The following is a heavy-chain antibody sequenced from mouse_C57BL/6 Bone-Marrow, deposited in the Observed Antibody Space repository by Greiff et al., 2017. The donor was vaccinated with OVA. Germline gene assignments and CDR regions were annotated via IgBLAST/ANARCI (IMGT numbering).Heavy chain of an antibody. CDR1: GFTFSNYW. CDR2: IRLKSDNYAT. V-gene: IGHV6-3*01. D-gene: IGHD1-1*01. CDR3: TGDGYYYGSDYAMDY. Sequence: EVKLEESGGGLVQPGGSMKLSCVASGFTFSNYWMNWVRQSPEKGLEWVAQIRLKSDNYATHYAESVKGRFTISRDDSKSSVYLQMNNLRAEDTGIYYCTGDGYYYGSDYAMDYWGQGTSVTVSS. J-gene: IGHJ4*01.